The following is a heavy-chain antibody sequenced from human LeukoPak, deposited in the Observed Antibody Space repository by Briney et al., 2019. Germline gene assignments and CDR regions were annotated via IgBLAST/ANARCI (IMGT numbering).Heavy chain of an antibody. Sequence: PGGSLRLSCATSGFTSSSYATSWVRQAPGKGLEWVSGISGSGGRTYYADSVKGRFTISRDNSKNTLYLQMNSLRADDTAVYYCAKDAVTALAGYYYYMDVWGKGTMVTVSS. D-gene: IGHD6-19*01. V-gene: IGHV3-23*01. CDR2: ISGSGGRT. J-gene: IGHJ6*03. CDR3: AKDAVTALAGYYYYMDV. CDR1: GFTSSSYA.